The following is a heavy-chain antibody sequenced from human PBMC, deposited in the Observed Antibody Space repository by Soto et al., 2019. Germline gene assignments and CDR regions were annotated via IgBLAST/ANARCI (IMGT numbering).Heavy chain of an antibody. CDR1: GFTFRSYA. J-gene: IGHJ4*02. D-gene: IGHD6-19*01. V-gene: IGHV3-23*01. CDR3: ATRLSGWLVPPY. CDR2: ISGSGGST. Sequence: PGGSLRLSCAASGFTFRSYAMSWVRQAPGKGLEWVSAISGSGGSTYYADCVKGRLTISRENYKYTLYLQMNGLRAADTAVYHCATRLSGWLVPPYWGQGTLVTVSS.